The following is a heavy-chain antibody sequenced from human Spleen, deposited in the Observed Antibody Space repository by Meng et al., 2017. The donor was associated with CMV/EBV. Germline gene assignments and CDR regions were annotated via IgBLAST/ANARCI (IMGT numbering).Heavy chain of an antibody. J-gene: IGHJ6*02. Sequence: SVKVSCKASGGTFSSYAISWVRQAPGQGLEYMGRIMPILDAADYVQKFQGRVTMTADKSTATAYMELTSLTSEDTAVYYCAREAMDVWGQGTMVTVSS. CDR1: GGTFSSYA. CDR2: IMPILDAA. V-gene: IGHV1-69*10. CDR3: AREAMDV.